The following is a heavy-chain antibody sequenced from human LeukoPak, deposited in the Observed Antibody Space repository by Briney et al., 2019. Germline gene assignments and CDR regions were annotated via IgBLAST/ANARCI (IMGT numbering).Heavy chain of an antibody. Sequence: TGGSLRLSCAASGFTFSSYGMHWVRQAPGKGLEWVAVIWYDGSNKYYADSVKGRFTISRDNSKNTLYLQMNSLRAEDTAVYYCARDSVYYNSSGAPDYWGQGTLVTVSS. V-gene: IGHV3-33*01. J-gene: IGHJ4*02. CDR2: IWYDGSNK. CDR3: ARDSVYYNSSGAPDY. D-gene: IGHD3-22*01. CDR1: GFTFSSYG.